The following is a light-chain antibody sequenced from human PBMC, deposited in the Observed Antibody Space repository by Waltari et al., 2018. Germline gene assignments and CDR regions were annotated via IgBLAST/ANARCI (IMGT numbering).Light chain of an antibody. J-gene: IGKJ1*01. CDR3: QQYYSTPWT. CDR2: SAS. Sequence: DIQLTQSPSFLSASVRDRVTITCRASQGISNYLAWYQQKPGKAPKLLIYSASTLQSGVPSRFSGSGSGTEFSLTISSLQPEDFATYYCQQYYSTPWTFGQGTKVEIK. CDR1: QGISNY. V-gene: IGKV1-9*01.